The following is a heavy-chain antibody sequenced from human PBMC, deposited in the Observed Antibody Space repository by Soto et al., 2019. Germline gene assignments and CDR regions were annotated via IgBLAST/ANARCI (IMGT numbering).Heavy chain of an antibody. CDR1: GASISSYY. J-gene: IGHJ6*02. D-gene: IGHD3-10*01. CDR2: IYYSGNT. V-gene: IGHV4-59*01. CDR3: ARASYGSGNYYAPYYFSAMDD. Sequence: SETLSLTCDVSGASISSYYWSWIRQPPGKGLEWIGYIYYSGNTNYNPSLKSRVTMSVDTSKNQFSLNLTSVTAADTAVYFCARASYGSGNYYAPYYFSAMDDWGHGTTVTVSS.